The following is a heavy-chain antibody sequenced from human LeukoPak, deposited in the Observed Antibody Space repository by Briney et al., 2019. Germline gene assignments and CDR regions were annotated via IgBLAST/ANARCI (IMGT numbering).Heavy chain of an antibody. CDR1: GFTFSSYC. CDR3: AKGKEDIVATTRYYYYYYMDV. V-gene: IGHV3-30*02. CDR2: IRYDGSNK. J-gene: IGHJ6*03. Sequence: WGSLRFSCSASGFTFSSYCMHWVRQAPGKGLEGVAFIRYDGSNKYDADYGKGRFTISRDNSKNTRYLQMNSLKVEDTVVYYCAKGKEDIVATTRYYYYYYMDVWGKGTTVTVSS. D-gene: IGHD5-12*01.